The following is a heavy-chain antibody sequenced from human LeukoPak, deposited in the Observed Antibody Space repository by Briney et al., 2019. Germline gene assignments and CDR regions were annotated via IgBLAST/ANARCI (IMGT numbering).Heavy chain of an antibody. CDR3: AKGTTMIVVVITSDY. V-gene: IGHV3-23*01. Sequence: GGSLRLSCAASGFTFSSYAMSWVRQAPGKGLEWVSAISGSGGSTYYADSVKGRFTISRDNSKNTPYLQMNSLRAEDTAVYYCAKGTTMIVVVITSDYWGQGTLVTVSS. CDR2: ISGSGGST. J-gene: IGHJ4*02. CDR1: GFTFSSYA. D-gene: IGHD3-22*01.